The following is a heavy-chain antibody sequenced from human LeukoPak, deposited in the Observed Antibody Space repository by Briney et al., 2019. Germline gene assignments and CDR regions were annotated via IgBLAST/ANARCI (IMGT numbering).Heavy chain of an antibody. D-gene: IGHD3-10*01. CDR3: ASHTGRYYYGSGSYYFDY. CDR1: GFTFSSYS. V-gene: IGHV3-21*01. Sequence: KAGGSLRLSCAASGFTFSSYSMNWVRQAPGKGLEWVSSISSSSSYIYYADSVEGRFTLSRTNAKNSLYLQMNSLRAEDTAVYYCASHTGRYYYGSGSYYFDYWGQGTLVTVSS. J-gene: IGHJ4*02. CDR2: ISSSSSYI.